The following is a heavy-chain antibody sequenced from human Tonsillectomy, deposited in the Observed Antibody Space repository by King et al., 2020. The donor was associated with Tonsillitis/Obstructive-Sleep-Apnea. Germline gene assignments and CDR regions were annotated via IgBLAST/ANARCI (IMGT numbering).Heavy chain of an antibody. Sequence: VPLQESGPGLVKPSETLSLTCTVSGGSISSSSYYWGWIRQPPGKGLEWIGSIYYSGSTYYNPSLKSRVTISVDTSKNQFSLKLSSVTAADTAVYYCASLNFWSGYNRFDPWGQGTLVTVSS. V-gene: IGHV4-39*01. D-gene: IGHD3-3*01. CDR3: ASLNFWSGYNRFDP. J-gene: IGHJ5*02. CDR1: GGSISSSSYY. CDR2: IYYSGST.